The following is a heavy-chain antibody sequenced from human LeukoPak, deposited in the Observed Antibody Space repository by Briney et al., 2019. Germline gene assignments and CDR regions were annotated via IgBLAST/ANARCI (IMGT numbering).Heavy chain of an antibody. J-gene: IGHJ4*02. CDR1: GFTFCDYA. Sequence: GGSLRLSCTASGFTFCDYAMSWFRQAPGKGLEWVGFIRSKAYGGTTEYAASVKGRFTISRDDSKSIAYLQMNSLKTEDTAVYYCTSRSSSWSTIDYWGQGTLVTVSS. V-gene: IGHV3-49*03. D-gene: IGHD6-13*01. CDR2: IRSKAYGGTT. CDR3: TSRSSSWSTIDY.